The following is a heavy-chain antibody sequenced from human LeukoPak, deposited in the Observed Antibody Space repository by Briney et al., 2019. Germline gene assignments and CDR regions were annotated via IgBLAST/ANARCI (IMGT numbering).Heavy chain of an antibody. V-gene: IGHV3-74*01. D-gene: IGHD2-21*02. Sequence: PGGSLRLSCEASGFTFSSSWMHWVRQAPGKGLVWVSRIDSDGHPTTYADSLKGRFTISRDNAKNTLYLQMNGLSAEDTAVYYCATAPQVTAILDWGQGTLVTVSS. CDR2: IDSDGHPT. J-gene: IGHJ4*02. CDR3: ATAPQVTAILD. CDR1: GFTFSSSW.